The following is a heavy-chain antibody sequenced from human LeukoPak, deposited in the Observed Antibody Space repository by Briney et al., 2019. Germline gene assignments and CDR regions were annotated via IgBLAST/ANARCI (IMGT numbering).Heavy chain of an antibody. CDR2: IYYTGTT. CDR1: GASISDYY. J-gene: IGHJ3*02. Sequence: SETLSLTCTVSGASISDYYWSWIRQPPGKGLEWIGYIYYTGTTKYNPSLTSRVTISVDTSESQFSLKLSSVTAADTAVYYCASPYDYYAFDIWGQGTTVTVSS. CDR3: ASPYDYYAFDI. D-gene: IGHD3-16*01. V-gene: IGHV4-59*01.